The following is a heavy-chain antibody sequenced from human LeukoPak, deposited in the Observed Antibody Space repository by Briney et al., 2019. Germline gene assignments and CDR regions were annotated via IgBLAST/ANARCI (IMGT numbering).Heavy chain of an antibody. CDR1: GGSISSYY. J-gene: IGHJ5*02. V-gene: IGHV4-59*01. CDR3: ARDRLQLQS. D-gene: IGHD5-24*01. CDR2: IYYSGST. Sequence: SETLSLTCTVSGGSISSYYWSWIRQPPGKGLEWIGYIYYSGSTSYNPPLKSRVTISVDTSKNQFSLKLSSVTAADTAVYYCARDRLQLQSWGQGTLVTVSS.